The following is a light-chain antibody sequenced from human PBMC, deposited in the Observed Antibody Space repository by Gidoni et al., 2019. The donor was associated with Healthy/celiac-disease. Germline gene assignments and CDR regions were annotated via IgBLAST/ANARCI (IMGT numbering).Light chain of an antibody. CDR3: QQSYSTQDT. CDR1: QSISSY. V-gene: IGKV1-39*01. J-gene: IGKJ2*01. Sequence: DIQMTQSPSSLSASVGDRVTITCRASQSISSYLNWYQQKPGKAPKLLIDAASSLQSGVPSRFSGSGSGTDFTLTISSLQPEDFATYYCQQSYSTQDTFGQGTKLEIK. CDR2: AAS.